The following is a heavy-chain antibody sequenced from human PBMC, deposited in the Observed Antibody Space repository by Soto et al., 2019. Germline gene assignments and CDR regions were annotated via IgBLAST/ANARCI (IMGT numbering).Heavy chain of an antibody. CDR3: ARGSLRVAVSGTRGFDV. CDR1: GGSVRSGNHY. Sequence: SETLSLTCTVSGGSVRSGNHYWNWTRQPPGKGLEWLGYIYYSGSTNYNPSLKSRVTISLDTSKNQLSLKLRSVTAADTAVYYCARGSLRVAVSGTRGFDVWGQGTMVTVSS. D-gene: IGHD6-19*01. V-gene: IGHV4-61*01. J-gene: IGHJ3*01. CDR2: IYYSGST.